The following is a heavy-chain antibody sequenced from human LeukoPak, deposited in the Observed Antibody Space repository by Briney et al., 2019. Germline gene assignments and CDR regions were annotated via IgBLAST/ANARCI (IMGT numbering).Heavy chain of an antibody. V-gene: IGHV3-53*01. CDR2: IYSGGST. CDR1: GGSFSGYY. CDR3: ATDPLTRNEVEPLDY. D-gene: IGHD1-1*01. J-gene: IGHJ4*02. Sequence: ETLSLTCAAYGGSFSGYYWSWIRQPPGKGLEWVSVIYSGGSTYYADSVKGRFTISRDNSKNTLYLQMNSLRAEDTAVYYCATDPLTRNEVEPLDYWGQGTLVTVSS.